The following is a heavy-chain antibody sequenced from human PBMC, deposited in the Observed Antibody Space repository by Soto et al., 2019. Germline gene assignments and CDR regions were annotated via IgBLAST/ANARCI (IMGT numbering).Heavy chain of an antibody. V-gene: IGHV4-31*03. CDR3: ARTSSGYCSGGSCYSGWFDP. D-gene: IGHD2-15*01. J-gene: IGHJ5*02. Sequence: QVQLQESGPGLVKPSQTLSLTCTVSGGSISSGGYYWSWIRQHPGKGLEWIGYIYYSGSTYYNPSLKSRVTISVDTSKNQFSLKLSSVTAADTAVYYCARTSSGYCSGGSCYSGWFDPWGQGTLVTVSS. CDR1: GGSISSGGYY. CDR2: IYYSGST.